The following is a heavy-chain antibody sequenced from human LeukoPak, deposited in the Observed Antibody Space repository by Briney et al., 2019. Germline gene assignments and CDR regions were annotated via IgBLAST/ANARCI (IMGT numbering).Heavy chain of an antibody. Sequence: GGSLRLSCAASGFTFSSYAMSWVRQAPGKGLEWVSAISGSGGSTYYADSVKGRFTISRDNSKNTLYLQMNSLRAEDTAVYYCAKDDRITIFGVVIPFFDPWGQGTLVTVSS. J-gene: IGHJ5*02. D-gene: IGHD3-3*01. CDR1: GFTFSSYA. CDR2: ISGSGGST. V-gene: IGHV3-23*01. CDR3: AKDDRITIFGVVIPFFDP.